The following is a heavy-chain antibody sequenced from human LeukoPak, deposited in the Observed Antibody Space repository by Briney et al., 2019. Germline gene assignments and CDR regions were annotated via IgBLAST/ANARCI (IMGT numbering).Heavy chain of an antibody. Sequence: ASVKVSCKASAYTFTDYHMHWVRQAPGQGFEWMGWINPQSGDTKYAQNLQGRVTMTRDTSISTAYMDLSSLRSDDTAVYYCARELQLDDCARINCYQPMVDPWGQGTLVTVSS. CDR2: INPQSGDT. CDR3: ARELQLDDCARINCYQPMVDP. J-gene: IGHJ5*02. CDR1: AYTFTDYH. D-gene: IGHD2-21*01. V-gene: IGHV1-2*02.